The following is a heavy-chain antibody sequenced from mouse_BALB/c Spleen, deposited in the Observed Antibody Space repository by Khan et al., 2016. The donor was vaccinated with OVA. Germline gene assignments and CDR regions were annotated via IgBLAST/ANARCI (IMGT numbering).Heavy chain of an antibody. CDR1: GYTFTSYV. D-gene: IGHD1-1*01. CDR2: ISPNSDGS. Sequence: VQLKESGPELVKPGASVKMSCKASGYTFTSYVMHWVKQKPRQGLEWIGYISPNSDGSKYNEKFRGKATLTSEKSSSTAYMELSSLTSEDSAGYYGGRSLVEYGRADEGGDDWGQGTLGNGSA. CDR3: GRSLVEYGRADEGGDD. J-gene: IGHJ3*01. V-gene: IGHV1S136*01.